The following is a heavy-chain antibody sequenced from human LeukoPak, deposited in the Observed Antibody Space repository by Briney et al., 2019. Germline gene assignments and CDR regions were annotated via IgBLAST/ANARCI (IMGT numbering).Heavy chain of an antibody. CDR3: ARQTYDSSGDDAFDI. V-gene: IGHV1-18*01. J-gene: IGHJ3*02. CDR1: GYTFTSYG. CDR2: ISAYNGNT. D-gene: IGHD3-22*01. Sequence: ASVKVSCKASGYTFTSYGISWVRQAPGQGLEWMGWISAYNGNTNYAQKLQGRVTMTTDTSTSTAYMELRSLRPDDTAVYYCARQTYDSSGDDAFDIWGQGTMVTVSS.